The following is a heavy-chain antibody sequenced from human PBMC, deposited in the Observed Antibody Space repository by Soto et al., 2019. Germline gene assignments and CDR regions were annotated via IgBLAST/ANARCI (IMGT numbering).Heavy chain of an antibody. J-gene: IGHJ4*02. D-gene: IGHD2-21*01. Sequence: QVQLVESGGGLVKPGGSLRLSCTASGFTFSDYYMSWIRQAPGKGLEWVSYIGSSDDIISYADSVKGRFTISRDNAHNSLYLQVNSLRAEDTAVYYCAKESGGERYAAYFDLWGQGTLVTVSA. V-gene: IGHV3-11*01. CDR3: AKESGGERYAAYFDL. CDR2: IGSSDDII. CDR1: GFTFSDYY.